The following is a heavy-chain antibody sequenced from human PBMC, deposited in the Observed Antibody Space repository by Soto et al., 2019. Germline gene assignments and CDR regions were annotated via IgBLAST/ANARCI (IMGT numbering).Heavy chain of an antibody. D-gene: IGHD3-10*01. J-gene: IGHJ4*02. CDR2: TYYRSKWFN. CDR1: GDSVSSNSAA. Sequence: SQTLSLTCAISGDSVSSNSAAWNWIRQSPSRGLEWLGRTYYRSKWFNDHAVSVKSRVIINPDTSKNQFSLQLNSVTPEDTAVYYLARTLPGHGVKYFDYCGQRTLVTVSS. CDR3: ARTLPGHGVKYFDY. V-gene: IGHV6-1*01.